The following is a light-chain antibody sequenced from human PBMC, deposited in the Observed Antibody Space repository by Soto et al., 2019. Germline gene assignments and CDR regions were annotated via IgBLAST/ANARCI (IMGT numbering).Light chain of an antibody. J-gene: IGKJ4*01. CDR3: QQYNNWPPLT. V-gene: IGKV3-15*01. Sequence: EIVMTQSPATLSVSPGETATLSCRASQSVSSNLAWYQQKPGQAPRLLSYGASTRATGIPARFSGSGSGTEFTLTISSLQSEDFAVYYCQQYNNWPPLTFGGGTKVEIK. CDR2: GAS. CDR1: QSVSSN.